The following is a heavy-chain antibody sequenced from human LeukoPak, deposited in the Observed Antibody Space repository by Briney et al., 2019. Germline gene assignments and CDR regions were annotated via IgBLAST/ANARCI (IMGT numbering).Heavy chain of an antibody. CDR1: GGSISSGDYY. J-gene: IGHJ5*02. D-gene: IGHD5-18*01. CDR3: ASYRNVDTAMVHWFDP. V-gene: IGHV4-30-4*01. Sequence: KTSETLSLTCTVSGGSISSGDYYWSWIRQPPGKGLEWIGYIYYSGSTYYNPSLKSRVTISVDTSKNQFSLKLSSVTAADTAVYYCASYRNVDTAMVHWFDPWGQGTLVTVSS. CDR2: IYYSGST.